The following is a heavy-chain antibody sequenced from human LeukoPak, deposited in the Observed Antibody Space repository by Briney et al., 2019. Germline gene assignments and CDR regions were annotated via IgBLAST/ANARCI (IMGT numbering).Heavy chain of an antibody. CDR2: INSDGST. CDR3: ARDPGAGPELTTLFLDY. J-gene: IGHJ4*02. Sequence: GGSLRLSCAASGVSFSRTWMHWVRQAPGKGLVWVSHINSDGSTTYADSVKGRFTISRDNTKDMVYLQMNSLRAEGTAVYYCARDPGAGPELTTLFLDYWGQGTLVTVSS. V-gene: IGHV3-74*01. D-gene: IGHD4-11*01. CDR1: GVSFSRTW.